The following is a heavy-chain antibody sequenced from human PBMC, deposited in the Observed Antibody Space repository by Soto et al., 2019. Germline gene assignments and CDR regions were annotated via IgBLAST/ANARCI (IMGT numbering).Heavy chain of an antibody. J-gene: IGHJ4*02. Sequence: GGSLRLSCAASGFTFSNAWMSWVRQAPGKGLEWVGRIKSKTDGGTTDYAAPVKGRFTISRDDSKNTLYLQMNSLKTEDTAVYYCTGVRTRDPWRADDYWGQGTLVTVSS. D-gene: IGHD1-1*01. CDR3: TGVRTRDPWRADDY. CDR2: IKSKTDGGTT. V-gene: IGHV3-15*01. CDR1: GFTFSNAW.